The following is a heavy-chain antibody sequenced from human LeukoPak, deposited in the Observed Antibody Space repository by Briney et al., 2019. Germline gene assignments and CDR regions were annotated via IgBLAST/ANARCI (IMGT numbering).Heavy chain of an antibody. D-gene: IGHD6-13*01. J-gene: IGHJ4*02. CDR3: ARNLIPEQLVLNF. Sequence: SETLSLTCTVSGGSISNYYWNWIRQPPGKGLEWIGYIYYAGSTNYNPSLKSRVTMSVDTSKNQFSLNLKSVTPEDTAVYYCARNLIPEQLVLNFWGQGTLVTVSS. V-gene: IGHV4-59*01. CDR2: IYYAGST. CDR1: GGSISNYY.